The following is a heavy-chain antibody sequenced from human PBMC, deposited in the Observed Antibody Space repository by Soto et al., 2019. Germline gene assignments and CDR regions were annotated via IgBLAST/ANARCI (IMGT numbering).Heavy chain of an antibody. D-gene: IGHD6-13*01. J-gene: IGHJ4*02. CDR3: TRHEGGAAADRPLDY. Sequence: SETLSLTCSVSGGSISGYYWSWIRQTPEKGLEWIGYIYYSGSTNYNPSLKSRVTMLIDMSKNQFSLKLTSVTAADTAIYYCTRHEGGAAADRPLDYWGQGTLVTVSS. V-gene: IGHV4-59*08. CDR2: IYYSGST. CDR1: GGSISGYY.